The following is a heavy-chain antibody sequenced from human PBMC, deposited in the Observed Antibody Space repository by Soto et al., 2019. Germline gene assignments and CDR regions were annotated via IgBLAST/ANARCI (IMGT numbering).Heavy chain of an antibody. CDR1: GFTFSPYW. CDR2: INNDGSEK. CDR3: ARGSNQDY. J-gene: IGHJ4*02. Sequence: EVQLVESGGDLVQPGGSLRLSCVASGFTFSPYWMSWVRQAPGRGLQWVATINNDGSEKYYADSVKGRFTISRDNARXXXXXQLTSLRAEDTAIYYCARGSNQDYCGQGTLVAVSS. D-gene: IGHD2-8*01. V-gene: IGHV3-7*03.